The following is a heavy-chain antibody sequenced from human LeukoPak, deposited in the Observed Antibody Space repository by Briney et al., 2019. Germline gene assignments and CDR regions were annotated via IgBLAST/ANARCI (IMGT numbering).Heavy chain of an antibody. V-gene: IGHV4-34*01. D-gene: IGHD3-16*01. CDR3: AIWPAFRH. J-gene: IGHJ1*01. CDR2: INHSGST. Sequence: SEILSLTCAVYGGSFSGYYWILIRQPPGKGLEWIGEINHSGSTNYNPSLKSRVTISVDTSKNQFSLKLSSVTAADTAVYYCAIWPAFRHWGQGTLVTVSS. CDR1: GGSFSGYY.